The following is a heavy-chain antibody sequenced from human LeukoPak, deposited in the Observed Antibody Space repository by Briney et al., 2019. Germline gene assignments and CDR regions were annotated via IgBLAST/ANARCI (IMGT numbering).Heavy chain of an antibody. CDR3: AREGIRGSYYTD. V-gene: IGHV4-59*01. CDR2: IYYSGAT. D-gene: IGHD1-26*01. CDR1: GGSITNYY. J-gene: IGHJ1*01. Sequence: SSETLSLTCTFSGGSITNYYWSWIRQPPGKGLEWSGYIYYSGATNYNPSLKSRVTISVDTSKNQFSLNLTSVTAADTAVYYCAREGIRGSYYTDWGQGTLVIVSS.